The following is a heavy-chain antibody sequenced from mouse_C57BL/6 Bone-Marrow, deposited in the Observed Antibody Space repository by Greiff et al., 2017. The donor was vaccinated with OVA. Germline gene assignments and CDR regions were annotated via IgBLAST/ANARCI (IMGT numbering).Heavy chain of an antibody. CDR3: ARDYYGSSGAWFAY. CDR2: ISYDGSN. J-gene: IGHJ3*01. Sequence: EVKLQQSGPGLVKPSQSLSLTCSVTGYSITSGYYWNWIRQFPGNKLEWMGYISYDGSNNYNPSLKNRISITRDTSKNQFFLKLNSVTTEDTATYYCARDYYGSSGAWFAYWGQGTLVTVSA. V-gene: IGHV3-6*01. CDR1: GYSITSGYY. D-gene: IGHD1-1*01.